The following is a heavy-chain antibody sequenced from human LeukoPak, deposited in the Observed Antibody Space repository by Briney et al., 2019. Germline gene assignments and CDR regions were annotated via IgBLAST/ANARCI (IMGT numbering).Heavy chain of an antibody. D-gene: IGHD3-10*01. CDR1: GYTFTGYY. CDR2: INPNSGGT. Sequence: ASVKVSCKASGYTFTGYYMHWVRQAPGQGLEWMGWINPNSGGTNYAQKFQGRVTMTRDTSISTAYMELSRLTSDDTAVYYCARRGPLYYYGAGRPPDSGYWGQGTLVTVSS. J-gene: IGHJ4*02. CDR3: ARRGPLYYYGAGRPPDSGY. V-gene: IGHV1-2*02.